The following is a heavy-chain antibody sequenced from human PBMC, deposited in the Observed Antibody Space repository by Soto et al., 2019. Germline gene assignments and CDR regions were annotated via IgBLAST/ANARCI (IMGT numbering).Heavy chain of an antibody. V-gene: IGHV4-34*01. D-gene: IGHD3-10*01. J-gene: IGHJ6*02. CDR1: GGSFSGYY. CDR2: INHSGST. CDR3: ARGPPTPRYYGSGSYYKYYYYYGMDV. Sequence: SETLSLTCAAYGGSFSGYYWSWIRQPPGKGLEWIGEINHSGSTNYNPSLKSRVTISVDTSKNQFSLKLSSVTAADTAVYYCARGPPTPRYYGSGSYYKYYYYYGMDVWGQGTTVTVSS.